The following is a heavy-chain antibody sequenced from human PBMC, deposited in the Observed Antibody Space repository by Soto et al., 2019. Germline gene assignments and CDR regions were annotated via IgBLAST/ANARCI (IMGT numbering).Heavy chain of an antibody. J-gene: IGHJ4*02. D-gene: IGHD6-19*01. CDR2: ISSSSSYI. V-gene: IGHV3-21*01. CDR3: ERDAGIGVPPMFDS. CDR1: GFTFSSYS. Sequence: GGSLRLSCAASGFTFSSYSMNWVRQAPGKGLEWVSSISSSSSYIYYADSVKGRFTISRDNAKNSLYLQMNSLRAEDTAVYYCERDAGIGVPPMFDSWGQGILVTV.